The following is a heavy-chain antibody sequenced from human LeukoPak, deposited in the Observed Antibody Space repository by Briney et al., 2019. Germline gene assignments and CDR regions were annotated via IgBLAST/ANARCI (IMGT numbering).Heavy chain of an antibody. CDR3: APGRDAFDI. J-gene: IGHJ3*02. V-gene: IGHV7-4-1*02. CDR1: GYTFSGFG. CDR2: INTNTGNP. Sequence: VKVSRKASGYTFSGFGNTRVRQAPGQGVGWMGWINTNTGNPTYAQGFTGRFVFSLDTSVSTAYLQISSLKAEDTAVYYCAPGRDAFDIWGQGTMVTVSS.